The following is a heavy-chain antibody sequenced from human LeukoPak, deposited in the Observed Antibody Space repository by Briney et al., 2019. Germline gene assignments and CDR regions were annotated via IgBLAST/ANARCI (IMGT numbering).Heavy chain of an antibody. CDR2: ISSSSSYT. CDR1: GFTFGDYY. Sequence: GGSLRLSCAASGFTFGDYYMSWIRQAPGKGLEWVSYISSSSSYTNYADSVKGRFTISRDNAKNSLYLQMNSLRAEDTAVYYCARWRCSGGSCYSGVDYWGQGTLVTVSS. D-gene: IGHD2-15*01. CDR3: ARWRCSGGSCYSGVDY. V-gene: IGHV3-11*06. J-gene: IGHJ4*02.